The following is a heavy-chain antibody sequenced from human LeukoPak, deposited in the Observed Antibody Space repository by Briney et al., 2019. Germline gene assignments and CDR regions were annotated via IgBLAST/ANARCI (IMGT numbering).Heavy chain of an antibody. CDR1: GYTFTSYG. V-gene: IGHV1-8*01. D-gene: IGHD1-26*01. CDR3: ARVTGSIDY. J-gene: IGHJ4*02. CDR2: MNPKSGNT. Sequence: ASVKVSCKASGYTFTSYGINWVGQATGQGLEWMGWMNPKSGNTGYAQKFQGRVTMTRDTSISTAYMELSSLRSEDTAVYYCARVTGSIDYWGQGTLVTVSS.